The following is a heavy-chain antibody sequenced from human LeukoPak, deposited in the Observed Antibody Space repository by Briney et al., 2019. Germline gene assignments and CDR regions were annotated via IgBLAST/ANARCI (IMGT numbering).Heavy chain of an antibody. D-gene: IGHD3-22*01. CDR3: ASHYYYDSSGEMGVLQSFDY. CDR2: IYYSGST. CDR1: GGSISSGDYY. J-gene: IGHJ4*02. Sequence: SETLSLTCTVSGGSISSGDYYWSWIRQPPGKGLEWIGYIYYSGSTYYNPSLKSRVTISVDTSKNQFSLKLSSVTAADTAVYYCASHYYYDSSGEMGVLQSFDYWGQGTLVTVSS. V-gene: IGHV4-30-4*01.